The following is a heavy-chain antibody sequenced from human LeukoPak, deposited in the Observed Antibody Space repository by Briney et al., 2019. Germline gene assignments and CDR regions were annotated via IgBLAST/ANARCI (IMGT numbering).Heavy chain of an antibody. Sequence: SQTLSLTCTVSGGSISNGSYYWSWIRQPAGKGLEWIGRIYTSGSTNYNPSLKSRVTISVDTSKNQFSLKLSSVTAADTAVYYCAREGDYSNLNRPRPAFDYWGQGTLVTVSS. CDR2: IYTSGST. CDR3: AREGDYSNLNRPRPAFDY. CDR1: GGSISNGSYY. D-gene: IGHD4-11*01. J-gene: IGHJ4*02. V-gene: IGHV4-61*02.